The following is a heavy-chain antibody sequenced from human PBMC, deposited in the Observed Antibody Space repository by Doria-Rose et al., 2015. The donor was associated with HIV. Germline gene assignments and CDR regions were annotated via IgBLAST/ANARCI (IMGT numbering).Heavy chain of an antibody. CDR3: AKQAVNWFDP. D-gene: IGHD6-25*01. V-gene: IGHV4-39*01. Sequence: QVQLQESGPGLVKPSETLSLTCTVSGGSVASGTPYWDWIRQTPGKGLEWIGTIYYSGTTYYNPSLKGRVTISLHTSKNQYSLKLISVTAADTGVYYWAKQAVNWFDPWGQGTLVTVSS. J-gene: IGHJ5*02. CDR1: GGSVASGTPY. CDR2: IYYSGTT.